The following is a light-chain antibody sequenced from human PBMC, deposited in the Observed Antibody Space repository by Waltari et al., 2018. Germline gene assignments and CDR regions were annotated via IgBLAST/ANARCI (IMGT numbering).Light chain of an antibody. CDR2: SDN. J-gene: IGLJ3*02. CDR3: AAWDDSLNAWV. V-gene: IGLV1-44*01. CDR1: SSNIGSNP. Sequence: QSVLTQPPSASGTPGQRVTISCSGSSSNIGSNPVNWYQQVPGTAPKLLIYSDNLRPTGVPAGFCGAGSGTSASLAISGLQSEDEAYYYCAAWDDSLNAWVFGGGTKLTVL.